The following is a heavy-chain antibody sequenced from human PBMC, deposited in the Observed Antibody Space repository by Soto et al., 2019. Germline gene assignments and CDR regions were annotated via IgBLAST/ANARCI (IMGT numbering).Heavy chain of an antibody. CDR3: ARDKGRQQLGGNDYCNMDV. CDR2: IMPVFPTP. D-gene: IGHD3-3*02. Sequence: QVQLVQSGAEVKKPGSSVKVSCKTSGGTFRTSAISWVRQAPGQGLEWMGGIMPVFPTPDYAQKFQGRVTITADESTCTAYMELSSLLYEDTAVYYCARDKGRQQLGGNDYCNMDVWGQGTAVTVSS. J-gene: IGHJ6*02. V-gene: IGHV1-69*12. CDR1: GGTFRTSA.